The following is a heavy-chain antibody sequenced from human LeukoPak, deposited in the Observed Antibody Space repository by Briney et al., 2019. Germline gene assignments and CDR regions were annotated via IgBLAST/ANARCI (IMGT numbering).Heavy chain of an antibody. D-gene: IGHD2-8*01. CDR3: VNKAGYCANGVCYTPLDY. J-gene: IGHJ4*02. CDR1: GFTFRNYA. Sequence: GGSLRLSCAASGFTFRNYATSWVRQAPGKGLEWVSAISGSGDSTYYADSVKGRFTISRDNSKNTLYLQMNSLRAEDTALYYCVNKAGYCANGVCYTPLDYWGQGTLVTVSS. CDR2: ISGSGDST. V-gene: IGHV3-23*01.